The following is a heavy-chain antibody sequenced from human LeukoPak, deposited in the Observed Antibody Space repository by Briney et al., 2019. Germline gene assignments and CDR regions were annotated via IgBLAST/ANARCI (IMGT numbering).Heavy chain of an antibody. V-gene: IGHV4-39*01. J-gene: IGHJ6*02. CDR2: IYYSGST. Sequence: KSSETLSLTCTVSGGSISSSSYSWGWIRQPPGKGLEWIGSIYYSGSTYYNPSLKSRVTISVDTSKNQFSLKLSSVTAADTAVYYCARQNTSGYYYYYYGMDVWGQGTTVTVSS. CDR3: ARQNTSGYYYYYYGMDV. CDR1: GGSISSSSYS.